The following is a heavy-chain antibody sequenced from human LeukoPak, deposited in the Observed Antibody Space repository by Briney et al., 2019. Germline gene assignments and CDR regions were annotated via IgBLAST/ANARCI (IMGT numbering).Heavy chain of an antibody. CDR2: VNHSGST. D-gene: IGHD2-2*01. CDR1: GGSFSGYY. V-gene: IGHV4-34*01. CDR3: ARDDCSSTSCYPGDAFDI. Sequence: SETLSLTCAVYGGSFSGYYWSWIRQPPGKGLEWIGEVNHSGSTNYNPSLKSRVTISVDTSKNQFSLKLSSVTAADTAAYYCARDDCSSTSCYPGDAFDIWGQGTMVTVSS. J-gene: IGHJ3*02.